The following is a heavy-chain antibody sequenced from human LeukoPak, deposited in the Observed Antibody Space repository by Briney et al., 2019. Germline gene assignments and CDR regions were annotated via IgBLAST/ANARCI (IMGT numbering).Heavy chain of an antibody. J-gene: IGHJ5*02. V-gene: IGHV1-2*02. D-gene: IGHD3-3*01. CDR3: ARGVSIFGVVMLYNWFDP. CDR1: GYTFTGYY. CDR2: INPNSGGT. Sequence: ASVKVSCKASGYTFTGYYMHWVRQAPGQGLEWMGWINPNSGGTNYAQKFQGRVTMTRDTSISTAYMELSRLRSDDTAVYYCARGVSIFGVVMLYNWFDPWGQGTLVTVSS.